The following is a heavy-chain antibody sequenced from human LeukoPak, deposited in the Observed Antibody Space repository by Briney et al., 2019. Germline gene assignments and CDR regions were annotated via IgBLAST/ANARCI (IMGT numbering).Heavy chain of an antibody. Sequence: GESLKISCKGSGSSFTSYWIAWVRPMPGKGLEWMWIIYPADSDTRYSPSFQGQVTISHDKSISTAYLQWSRLNASDTAMYYCARHSDWRFDYWGQGTLVTVSS. CDR2: IYPADSDT. D-gene: IGHD3-9*01. V-gene: IGHV5-51*01. CDR1: GSSFTSYW. CDR3: ARHSDWRFDY. J-gene: IGHJ4*02.